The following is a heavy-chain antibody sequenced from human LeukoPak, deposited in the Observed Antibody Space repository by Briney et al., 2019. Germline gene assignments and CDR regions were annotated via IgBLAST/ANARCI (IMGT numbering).Heavy chain of an antibody. D-gene: IGHD6-13*01. CDR2: INTDGSIT. V-gene: IGHV3-74*01. CDR3: ARGRYSSSWFLDY. CDR1: GFTFSSYW. J-gene: IGHJ4*02. Sequence: PGGSLRLSCAASGFTFSSYWMHWVRQAPGKGLVWVSRINTDGSITSYADSVKGRFTISRDNAKNTLYLQMNSLRAEDTAVYYCARGRYSSSWFLDYWGQGTLVTVSS.